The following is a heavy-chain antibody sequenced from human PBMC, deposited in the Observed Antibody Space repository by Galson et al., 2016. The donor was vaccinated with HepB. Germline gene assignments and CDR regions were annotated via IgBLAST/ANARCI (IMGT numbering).Heavy chain of an antibody. V-gene: IGHV1-69*13. Sequence: SVKVSCKASGGTFSSYAISWVRQAPGQGLVWMGGLMHFSGTPNYAQKFQGRLTITADASTSTVYMQLSSLRSDDTAVYFCSIILHSGIIGANVPFDFWGEGTLVTVSS. CDR3: SIILHSGIIGANVPFDF. CDR1: GGTFSSYA. CDR2: LMHFSGTP. D-gene: IGHD3-3*01. J-gene: IGHJ4*02.